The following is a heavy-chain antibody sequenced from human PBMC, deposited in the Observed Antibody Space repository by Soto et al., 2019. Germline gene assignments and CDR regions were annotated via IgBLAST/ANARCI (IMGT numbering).Heavy chain of an antibody. Sequence: GASVKVSCKTSGYTFTSYDMNWVRQATGQGLEWMGWMNPNSGNTAYAQKFQGRVTMTRNTSISTAYMELSSLRSEDTAVYYCARERSSGAFDIWGQGTMVTVSS. CDR1: GYTFTSYD. CDR2: MNPNSGNT. J-gene: IGHJ3*02. D-gene: IGHD1-26*01. CDR3: ARERSSGAFDI. V-gene: IGHV1-8*01.